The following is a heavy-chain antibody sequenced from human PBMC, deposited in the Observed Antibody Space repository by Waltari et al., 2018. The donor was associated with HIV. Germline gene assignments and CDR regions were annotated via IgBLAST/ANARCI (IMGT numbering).Heavy chain of an antibody. D-gene: IGHD3-10*01. CDR3: VTSAYGANSWIDY. V-gene: IGHV5-51*01. CDR2: IYPDDSDT. Sequence: VPLVQSGAEIKKPGESLTIPCKGSGYSFTTNWIGWVRQMPGKGLDWMAIIYPDDSDTRYNPSFRGQVTISVDRSISTAHLSWRRLKTSDTGIYYCVTSAYGANSWIDYWGQGTPVTVSS. CDR1: GYSFTTNW. J-gene: IGHJ4*02.